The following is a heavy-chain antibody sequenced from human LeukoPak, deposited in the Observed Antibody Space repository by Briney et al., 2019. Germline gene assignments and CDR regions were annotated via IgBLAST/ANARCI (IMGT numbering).Heavy chain of an antibody. Sequence: GGSLRLSCAASGFTFSSHSMNWVRQAPGKGLEWVSYISSSSNVIYYADSVKGRFIISRDNPKNTLHLQMYSLRAEDTAVYYCAKARDIRNDWFDPWGQGTLVTVAS. V-gene: IGHV3-48*01. CDR1: GFTFSSHS. CDR2: ISSSSNVI. J-gene: IGHJ5*02. D-gene: IGHD1-1*01. CDR3: AKARDIRNDWFDP.